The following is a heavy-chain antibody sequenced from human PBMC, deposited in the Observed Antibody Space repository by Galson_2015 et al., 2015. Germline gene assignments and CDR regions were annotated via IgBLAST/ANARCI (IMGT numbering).Heavy chain of an antibody. J-gene: IGHJ3*02. V-gene: IGHV2-5*01. Sequence: PALVKPTQTLTLTCTFSGFSLNTGGEGVGWIRQPPGKALEWLAQTYWNGDKRYSPSMKNRLTITKDASKNQVVLTMTNVDPVDAATYDCAHRIVKVDWAGAFDIWGRGTTVTVSS. CDR1: GFSLNTGGEG. CDR2: TYWNGDK. CDR3: AHRIVKVDWAGAFDI. D-gene: IGHD2-21*01.